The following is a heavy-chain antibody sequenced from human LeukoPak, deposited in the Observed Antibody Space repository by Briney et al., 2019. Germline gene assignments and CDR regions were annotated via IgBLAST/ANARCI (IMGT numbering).Heavy chain of an antibody. J-gene: IGHJ4*02. CDR1: GFTSSSNA. Sequence: GGSLRLSCAASGFTSSSNAMHWVRQAPGKGLEWVAIISYDGSNKYYADSVKGRFSISRDNSKNTLYLQMNSLRAEDTAVYYCARGVQEYYDILTAYSFDYWGQGTLVTVSS. CDR2: ISYDGSNK. D-gene: IGHD3-9*01. V-gene: IGHV3-30-3*01. CDR3: ARGVQEYYDILTAYSFDY.